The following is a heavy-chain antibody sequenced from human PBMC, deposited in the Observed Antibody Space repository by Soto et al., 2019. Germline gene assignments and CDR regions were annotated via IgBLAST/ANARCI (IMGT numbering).Heavy chain of an antibody. J-gene: IGHJ4*02. D-gene: IGHD3-22*01. V-gene: IGHV4-4*02. Sequence: SETLSLTCAVSGGSISSSNWWSWVRQPPGKGLEWIGEIYHSGSTNYNPSLKSRVTISVDKSKNQFSLKLSSVTAADTAVYYCARGPHYYDSSGYSRGFDYWGQGTLVTVSS. CDR3: ARGPHYYDSSGYSRGFDY. CDR2: IYHSGST. CDR1: GGSISSSNW.